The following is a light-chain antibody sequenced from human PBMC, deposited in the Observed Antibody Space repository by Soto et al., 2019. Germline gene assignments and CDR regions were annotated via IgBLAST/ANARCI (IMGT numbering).Light chain of an antibody. CDR1: QSISSY. J-gene: IGKJ5*01. Sequence: DIRMTQSPSSLSASVGDRITITCRAGQSISSYLNWYQQKLGKAPKLLIYAASSLQSGVPSRFSGSGSGTDFTLTISSLQPEDFATYYCQQSYSGITFGQGTRLEIK. CDR2: AAS. V-gene: IGKV1-39*01. CDR3: QQSYSGIT.